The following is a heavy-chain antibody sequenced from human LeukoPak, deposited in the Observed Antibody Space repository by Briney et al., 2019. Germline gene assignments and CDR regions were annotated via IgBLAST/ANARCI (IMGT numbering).Heavy chain of an antibody. CDR3: PRDSDWGYFDY. CDR1: GFTFSSYE. J-gene: IGHJ4*02. Sequence: GGSLRLSCAASGFTFSSYEMNWVRQAPGKGLEWVSYISSSGSTIYYADSVKGRFTISRDNAKNSLYLQMNSLRAEDTAVYYCPRDSDWGYFDYWGQGTLVTVSS. CDR2: ISSSGSTI. D-gene: IGHD7-27*01. V-gene: IGHV3-48*03.